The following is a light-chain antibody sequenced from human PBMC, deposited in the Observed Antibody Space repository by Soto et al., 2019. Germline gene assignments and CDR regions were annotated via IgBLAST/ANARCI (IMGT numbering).Light chain of an antibody. CDR3: QQLNSYPLT. CDR1: QGISSY. J-gene: IGKJ4*01. V-gene: IGKV1-9*01. CDR2: SAS. Sequence: DIQLTQSPSFLSASVGDRVTLTCRASQGISSYLAWYQQKPGKAPKLLIYSASTLQSGVPSRFSGSGSGTEFTLTISGLRPEDFATYYCQQLNSYPLTFGGGTKVEIK.